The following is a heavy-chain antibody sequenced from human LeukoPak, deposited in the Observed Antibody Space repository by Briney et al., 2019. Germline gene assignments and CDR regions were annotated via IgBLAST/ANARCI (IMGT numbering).Heavy chain of an antibody. CDR3: AKVDYDFWSGLYYFDY. J-gene: IGHJ4*02. D-gene: IGHD3-3*01. V-gene: IGHV3-23*01. CDR2: ISGSGGST. Sequence: GGSLRLSCAASGFTFSSYAMSWVRQAPGKGLEWVSAISGSGGSTYYADSVKGRFTISRDNSKTTLYLQMNSLRAEDTAVYYCAKVDYDFWSGLYYFDYWGQGTLVTVSS. CDR1: GFTFSSYA.